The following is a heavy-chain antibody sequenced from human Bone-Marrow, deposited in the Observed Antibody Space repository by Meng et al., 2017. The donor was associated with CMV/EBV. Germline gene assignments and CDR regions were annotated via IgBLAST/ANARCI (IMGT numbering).Heavy chain of an antibody. CDR2: INPNSGGT. D-gene: IGHD1-26*01. Sequence: ASVKVSCKASGYTFTSYGISWVRQAPGQGLEWMGWINPNSGGTNYEQKFQGRVTMTRDTSISTAYMELSRLRSDDTAVYYCARGWEDTSRHYWGQGTLVTVSS. CDR1: GYTFTSYG. V-gene: IGHV1-2*02. CDR3: ARGWEDTSRHY. J-gene: IGHJ4*02.